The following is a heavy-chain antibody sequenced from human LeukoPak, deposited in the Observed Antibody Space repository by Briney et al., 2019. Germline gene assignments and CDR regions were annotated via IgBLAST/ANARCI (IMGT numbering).Heavy chain of an antibody. D-gene: IGHD2-15*01. CDR3: ARDRWKYCSGGSCYSTPRFDY. CDR2: ISSSGSTI. Sequence: GGSLRLSCAASGFTFSDYYMSWIRQAPGKGLEWVSYISSSGSTIYYADSVKGRFTISRDNAKNSLYLQMNSLGAEDTAVYYCARDRWKYCSGGSCYSTPRFDYWGQGTLVTVSS. J-gene: IGHJ4*02. CDR1: GFTFSDYY. V-gene: IGHV3-11*01.